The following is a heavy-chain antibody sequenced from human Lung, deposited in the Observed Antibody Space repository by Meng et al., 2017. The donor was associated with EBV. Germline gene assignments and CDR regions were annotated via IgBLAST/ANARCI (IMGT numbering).Heavy chain of an antibody. CDR2: IYHSGST. Sequence: QVQLQELGLVSVHASGHLSVTCAVSVRSISSSNWLSWVRQPPGKGLEWIGEIYHSGSTNYNPSLKSRVTISVDKSKNQFSLKLSSVTAADTAVYYCVRVVTALWGYYFDYWGQGTLVTVSS. V-gene: IGHV4-4*02. J-gene: IGHJ4*02. CDR1: VRSISSSNW. CDR3: VRVVTALWGYYFDY. D-gene: IGHD2-21*02.